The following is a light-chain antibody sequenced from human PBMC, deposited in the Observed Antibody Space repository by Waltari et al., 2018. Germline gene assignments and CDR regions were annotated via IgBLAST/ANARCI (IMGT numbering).Light chain of an antibody. J-gene: IGKJ4*01. CDR2: DAS. V-gene: IGKV3-20*01. Sequence: EIVLTQSPATLSSSPGEGATLSCRTSQNVRNLAWYQQKPGQAPRLLIYDASTRVTGIPDRFSGGGSGTDFTLTISRLEPADFAVYYCQRSGLSPPLTFGGGTKVEIK. CDR1: QNVRN. CDR3: QRSGLSPPLT.